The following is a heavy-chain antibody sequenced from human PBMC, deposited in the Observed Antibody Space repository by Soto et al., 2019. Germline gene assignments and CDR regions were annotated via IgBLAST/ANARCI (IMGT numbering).Heavy chain of an antibody. Sequence: ASVKVSCKASGYTLTSYYMHWVRQAPGQGLEWMGIINPSGGSTSYAQKFQGRVTMTRDTSTSTVYMELSSLRSEDTAVYYCARVDPVTVTHDYWGQGTPVTVSS. V-gene: IGHV1-46*03. D-gene: IGHD4-17*01. CDR3: ARVDPVTVTHDY. CDR1: GYTLTSYY. CDR2: INPSGGST. J-gene: IGHJ4*02.